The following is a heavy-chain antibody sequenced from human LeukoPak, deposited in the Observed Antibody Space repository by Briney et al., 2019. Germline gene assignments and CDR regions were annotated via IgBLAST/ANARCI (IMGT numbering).Heavy chain of an antibody. J-gene: IGHJ4*02. D-gene: IGHD2-2*01. V-gene: IGHV1-18*01. CDR3: ARTDCSSTSCYRGIDY. CDR1: GYTFTSYG. CDR2: ISAYNGNT. Sequence: ASVKVSCKASGYTFTSYGISWVRQAPGQGLEWMGWISAYNGNTNYAQKLQGRATMTTDTSTSTAYMELRSLRSDDTAVYYCARTDCSSTSCYRGIDYWGQGTLVTVSS.